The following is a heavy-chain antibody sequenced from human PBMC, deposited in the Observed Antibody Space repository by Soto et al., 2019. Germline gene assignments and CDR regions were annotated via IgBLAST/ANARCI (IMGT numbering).Heavy chain of an antibody. V-gene: IGHV4-34*01. CDR3: ARGTTVVNGYYYYGMDV. Sequence: SETLSLTCAVYGGSFSGYYWSWIRQPPGKGLEWIGEINHSGSTNYNPSLKSRVTISVDTSKNQFSLKLSSVTAADTAVYYCARGTTVVNGYYYYGMDVWGQGTTVTVSS. CDR2: INHSGST. J-gene: IGHJ6*02. D-gene: IGHD4-17*01. CDR1: GGSFSGYY.